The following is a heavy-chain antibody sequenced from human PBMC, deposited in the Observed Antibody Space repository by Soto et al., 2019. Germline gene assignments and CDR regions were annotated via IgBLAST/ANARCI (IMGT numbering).Heavy chain of an antibody. CDR3: ARESGQQLHY. CDR1: GGSISSYC. CDR2: IYYSGST. V-gene: IGHV4-59*01. D-gene: IGHD6-13*01. J-gene: IGHJ4*02. Sequence: PSETLSLTCTVSGGSISSYCWSWIRQPPGKGLEWIGYIYYSGSTNYNPSLKSRVTISVDTSKNQFSLKLSSVTAADTAVYYCARESGQQLHYWGQGTLVTVSS.